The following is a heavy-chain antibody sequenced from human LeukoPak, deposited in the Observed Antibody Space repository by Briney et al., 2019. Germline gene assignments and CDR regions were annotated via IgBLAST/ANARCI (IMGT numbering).Heavy chain of an antibody. V-gene: IGHV4-30-4*01. CDR1: GGSINTAGFY. D-gene: IGHD3-10*01. J-gene: IGHJ4*02. Sequence: SQTLSLTCTVSGGSINTAGFYWSWIRQSPGMGLEWIGVINHSGRTTYNPSLKSRVTISADTAQNQFSLKMTSVTAADTAIYYCARGGRFYDSGTYYPFAYWGQGTLVTVSS. CDR3: ARGGRFYDSGTYYPFAY. CDR2: INHSGRT.